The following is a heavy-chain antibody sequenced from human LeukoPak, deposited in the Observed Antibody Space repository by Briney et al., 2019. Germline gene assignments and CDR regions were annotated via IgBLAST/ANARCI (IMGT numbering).Heavy chain of an antibody. CDR2: ISGSDSTT. Sequence: GGSLGLSCAASGFTFSSYAMSWVRQAPGKGLEWVSAISGSDSTTYYADSVKGRFTISRDNSKSTLYLQMNSLRAEDTALYYCAKDPYYDFWSGYYGYFDYWGQGTLVTVSS. CDR3: AKDPYYDFWSGYYGYFDY. D-gene: IGHD3-3*01. V-gene: IGHV3-23*01. CDR1: GFTFSSYA. J-gene: IGHJ4*02.